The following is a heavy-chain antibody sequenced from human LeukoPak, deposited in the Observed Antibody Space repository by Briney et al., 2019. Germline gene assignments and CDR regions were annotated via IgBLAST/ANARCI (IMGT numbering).Heavy chain of an antibody. CDR3: GRALVAYYDILTGYSPWSGSDY. CDR2: INSDGSST. V-gene: IGHV3-74*01. J-gene: IGHJ4*02. CDR1: GFTFSSYW. Sequence: PGGSLRLSCAASGFTFSSYWMHWVRQAPGKGLVWVSRINSDGSSTSYADSLKGRFTISRDNAKNTLYPQMESRRPDDTAVDYCGRALVAYYDILTGYSPWSGSDYWGQGTLVTVSS. D-gene: IGHD3-9*01.